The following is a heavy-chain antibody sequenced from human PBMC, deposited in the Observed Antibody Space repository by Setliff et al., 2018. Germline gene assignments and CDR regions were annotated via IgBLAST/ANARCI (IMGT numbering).Heavy chain of an antibody. V-gene: IGHV3-23*01. CDR1: GFTFSSYA. D-gene: IGHD2-2*01. CDR2: LNDVGHNT. J-gene: IGHJ4*02. Sequence: GSLRLSCAASGFTFSSYAMSWVRQAPGKGLEWVSGLNDVGHNTYYADSVKGRFTISRDNSKNTLYLRMNSLRAEDTAIYSCAKFSSVPGSRFFDYWGQGALVTVSS. CDR3: AKFSSVPGSRFFDY.